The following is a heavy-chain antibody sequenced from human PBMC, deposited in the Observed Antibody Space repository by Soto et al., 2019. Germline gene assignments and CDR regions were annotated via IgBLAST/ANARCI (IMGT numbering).Heavy chain of an antibody. CDR2: IYWDDDK. J-gene: IGHJ6*03. V-gene: IGHV2-5*02. Sequence: SGTTLLNPPQTLTLTCTFSVFSLIPLGFGVGLIRQPPVKALEWLALIYWDDDKRYSPSLKSRLTITKDTSKNQVVLTMTNMDPVDTATYYCAHTKIEVVPAASFYMEVWGKGTTVTVSS. CDR3: AHTKIEVVPAASFYMEV. CDR1: VFSLIPLGFG. D-gene: IGHD2-2*01.